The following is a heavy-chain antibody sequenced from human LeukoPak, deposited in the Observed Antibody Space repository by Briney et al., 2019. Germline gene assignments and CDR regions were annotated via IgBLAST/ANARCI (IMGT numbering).Heavy chain of an antibody. V-gene: IGHV1-2*02. CDR1: GYAFTGYY. Sequence: ASVKVSCKVSGYAFTGYYMHWVRQAPGQGLEWMGWINPNSGGTNYAQKFQGRVTMTRDTSISTAYMELSRLRSDDTAVYYCARRGIAAVGFDPWGQGTLVTVSS. CDR2: INPNSGGT. D-gene: IGHD6-13*01. J-gene: IGHJ5*02. CDR3: ARRGIAAVGFDP.